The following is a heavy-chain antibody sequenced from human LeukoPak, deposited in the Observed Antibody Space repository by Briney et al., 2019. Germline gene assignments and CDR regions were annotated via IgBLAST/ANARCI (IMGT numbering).Heavy chain of an antibody. J-gene: IGHJ3*02. Sequence: GGSLRLSCAASGFTFDDYAMHWVRQAPGKGLEWVSGISWNSGSIGYADSVKGRFTISRDNAKNSLYLQMNSLRAEDMALYYCAKELGATLEDAFDIWGQGTMVTVSS. CDR3: AKELGATLEDAFDI. V-gene: IGHV3-9*03. CDR1: GFTFDDYA. CDR2: ISWNSGSI. D-gene: IGHD1-26*01.